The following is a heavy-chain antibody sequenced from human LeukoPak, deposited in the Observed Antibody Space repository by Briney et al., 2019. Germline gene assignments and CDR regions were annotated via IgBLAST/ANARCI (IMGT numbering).Heavy chain of an antibody. CDR2: INPDRGEN. D-gene: IGHD4/OR15-4a*01. Sequence: GGDVSRYGSRFGFTYSFSWMFWAGPGPGQGLQWVATINPDRGENYYVDSLRGRFSISRDNAKNFLYLQMTSLSAEDTAVYYCFGGASSSTWRQGTLVTVPP. CDR3: FGGASSST. CDR1: GFTYSFSW. V-gene: IGHV3-7*05. J-gene: IGHJ5*02.